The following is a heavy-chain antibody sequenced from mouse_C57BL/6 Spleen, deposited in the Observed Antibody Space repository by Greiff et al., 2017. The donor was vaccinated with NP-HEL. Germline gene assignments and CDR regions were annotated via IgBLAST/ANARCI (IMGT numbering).Heavy chain of an antibody. V-gene: IGHV1-80*01. Sequence: VQLQQSGAELVKPGASVKISCKASGYAFSSYWMNWVKQRPGKGLEWIGQIYPGDGDTNYNGKFKGKATLTADKSSSTAYMKLRSLTSEDSAVYFCASHYGSSYGFDYWGQGTTLTVSS. CDR3: ASHYGSSYGFDY. D-gene: IGHD1-1*01. J-gene: IGHJ2*01. CDR2: IYPGDGDT. CDR1: GYAFSSYW.